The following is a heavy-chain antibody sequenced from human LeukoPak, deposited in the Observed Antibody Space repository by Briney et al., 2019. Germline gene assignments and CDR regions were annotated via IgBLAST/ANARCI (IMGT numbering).Heavy chain of an antibody. CDR3: ATRITMVREDAFDI. V-gene: IGHV1-18*01. Sequence: ASVKVSCKASGYTFTSYGISWVRHAPGQGLEWMGWISAYNGNTNYAQKLQGRVTMTTDTSTSTAYMELRSLRSDDTAVYYCATRITMVREDAFDIWGQGTMVTVSS. CDR1: GYTFTSYG. D-gene: IGHD3-10*01. CDR2: ISAYNGNT. J-gene: IGHJ3*02.